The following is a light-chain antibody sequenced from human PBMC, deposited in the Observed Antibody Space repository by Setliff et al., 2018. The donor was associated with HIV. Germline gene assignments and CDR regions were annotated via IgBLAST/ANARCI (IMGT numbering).Light chain of an antibody. CDR2: DVT. V-gene: IGLV2-23*02. CDR3: CSYVTGSTYV. Sequence: QSVLTQPASVSGSPGQSITISCTGTSCDVGGYNYVSWYQHYPGKAPKFMIYDVTTRPSGVSNRFSGSKSGNTASLTISGLQAEDEADYFCCSYVTGSTYVCGTGTKVTVL. J-gene: IGLJ1*01. CDR1: SCDVGGYNY.